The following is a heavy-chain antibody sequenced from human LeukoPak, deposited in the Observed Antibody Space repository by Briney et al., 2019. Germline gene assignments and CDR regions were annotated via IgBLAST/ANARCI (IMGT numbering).Heavy chain of an antibody. CDR2: MYPGDSDT. CDR1: GFSFSTHW. D-gene: IGHD2-21*02. V-gene: IGHV5-51*01. CDR3: GDCYSEAFDI. J-gene: IGHJ3*02. Sequence: HGESLKISCKGSGFSFSTHWIGWVRQMSGKGLEWMGIMYPGDSDTRYSPSFQGQIAISADKSLSTAYLQWSSLKAYCARSHCSGDCYSEAFDIWGQGTMVTVSS.